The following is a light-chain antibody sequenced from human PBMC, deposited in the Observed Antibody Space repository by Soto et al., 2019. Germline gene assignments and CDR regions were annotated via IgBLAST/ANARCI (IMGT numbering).Light chain of an antibody. J-gene: IGKJ2*01. CDR2: AAS. Sequence: SVLTQSPGTLSLFPGEGATLSCRTSQSISSTYLAWYQQRPGQAPRLLIYAASSRATGIPDRFSGSGSGTDFTLTIIRLEPEDFAVYYCQQYFGSLYTFGQGTKLEIK. V-gene: IGKV3-20*01. CDR3: QQYFGSLYT. CDR1: QSISSTY.